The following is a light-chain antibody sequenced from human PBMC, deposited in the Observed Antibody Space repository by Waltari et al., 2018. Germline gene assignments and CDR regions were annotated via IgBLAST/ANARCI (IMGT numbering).Light chain of an antibody. J-gene: IGKJ5*01. CDR2: DAS. CDR3: QHYYGTPIA. V-gene: IGKV1-39*01. Sequence: DIQLTQSPSSLSASVGDRVTITCRASHSISDYLNWHQQRPGKAPRALIYDASTLQSGVPSRFSGSGSGTDFTLTISSLQPEDFATYYCQHYYGTPIAFGQGTRLQI. CDR1: HSISDY.